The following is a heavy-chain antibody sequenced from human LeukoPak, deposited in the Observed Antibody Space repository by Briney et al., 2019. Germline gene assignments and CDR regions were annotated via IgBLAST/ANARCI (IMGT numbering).Heavy chain of an antibody. D-gene: IGHD2-2*01. V-gene: IGHV1-69*13. J-gene: IGHJ4*02. Sequence: SVKVSCKASGGTFSSYAISWARQAPGQGLEWMGGIIPIFGTANYAQKLQGRVTITADESTSTAYMELSSLRSEDTAVYYCARYCSSTSCFGYWGQGTLVTVSS. CDR2: IIPIFGTA. CDR1: GGTFSSYA. CDR3: ARYCSSTSCFGY.